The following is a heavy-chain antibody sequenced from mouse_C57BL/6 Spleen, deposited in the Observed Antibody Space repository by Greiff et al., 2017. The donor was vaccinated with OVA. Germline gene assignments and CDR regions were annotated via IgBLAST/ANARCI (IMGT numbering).Heavy chain of an antibody. Sequence: QVQLKESGPGLVQPSQSLSITCTVSGFSLTSYGVHWVRQSPGKGLEWLGVIWSGGSTDYNAAFISRLSISKDNSKSQVFFKMNSLQADDTAIYYCAREEAVVGGPDFDVWGTGTTVTVSS. CDR3: AREEAVVGGPDFDV. V-gene: IGHV2-2*01. CDR1: GFSLTSYG. J-gene: IGHJ1*03. D-gene: IGHD1-1*01. CDR2: IWSGGST.